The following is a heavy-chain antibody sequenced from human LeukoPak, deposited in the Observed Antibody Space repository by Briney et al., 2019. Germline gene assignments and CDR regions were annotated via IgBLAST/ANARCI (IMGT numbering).Heavy chain of an antibody. Sequence: GGSLRLSCAASGFIFSDYYISWIRQAPGKGLEWVSYVSISGGTIYYADSVKGRFTISRDNAKNSLYLQMNSLRAEDTAVYYCARTMITFGGVIVPMGFDYWGQGTLVTVSS. CDR3: ARTMITFGGVIVPMGFDY. CDR2: VSISGGTI. J-gene: IGHJ4*02. D-gene: IGHD3-16*02. CDR1: GFIFSDYY. V-gene: IGHV3-11*01.